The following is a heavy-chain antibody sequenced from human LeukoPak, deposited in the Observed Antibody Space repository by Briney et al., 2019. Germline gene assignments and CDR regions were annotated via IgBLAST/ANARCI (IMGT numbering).Heavy chain of an antibody. V-gene: IGHV3-23*01. CDR3: AKEGQQLEEVDY. CDR1: GFTFSSYA. Sequence: GGSLRLSCEASGFTFSSYAMSWVRHAPGKGLEWVSAISGSGGSTYDADFVKGRFTISRDNSKNTLYLQMNSLRAEDTAVYYCAKEGQQLEEVDYWGQGTLVTVSS. CDR2: ISGSGGST. D-gene: IGHD6-13*01. J-gene: IGHJ4*02.